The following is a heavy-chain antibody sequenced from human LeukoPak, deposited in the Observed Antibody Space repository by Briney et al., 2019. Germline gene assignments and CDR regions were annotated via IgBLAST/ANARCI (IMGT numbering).Heavy chain of an antibody. CDR2: IWYDGSNK. Sequence: GGSLRLSCEASGFTFRNYGMHWVRQAPGKGLEWVAVIWYDGSNKYYADSVKGRFTISRDNSKNTLYLQMNSLRAEDTAVYYCARPSTLAYGGGSHSYFDYWGQGTLVTVSS. D-gene: IGHD4-23*01. CDR1: GFTFRNYG. CDR3: ARPSTLAYGGGSHSYFDY. V-gene: IGHV3-33*01. J-gene: IGHJ4*02.